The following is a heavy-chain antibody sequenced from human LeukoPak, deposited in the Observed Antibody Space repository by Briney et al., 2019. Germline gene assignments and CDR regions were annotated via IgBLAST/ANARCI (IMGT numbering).Heavy chain of an antibody. CDR3: AKGIQSAMATGY. Sequence: PGGSLRLSCAASGFTFSSYSMNWVRQAPGKGLEWVSSISSSSSYIYYADSLKGRFTISRDNSKNTLYLQMNSLRAEDTAVYYCAKGIQSAMATGYWGQGTLVTVSS. D-gene: IGHD5-18*01. CDR2: ISSSSSYI. V-gene: IGHV3-21*04. J-gene: IGHJ4*02. CDR1: GFTFSSYS.